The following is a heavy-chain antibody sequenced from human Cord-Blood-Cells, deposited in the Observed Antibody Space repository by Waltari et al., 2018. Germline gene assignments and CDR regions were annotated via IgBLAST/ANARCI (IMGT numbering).Heavy chain of an antibody. Sequence: EVQLVESGGVVVQPGGSLRLSCAASGFTFDDYTMHWVRQAPGKGLEWVSLISWDGGSTYYADSVKGRFTISRDNSKNSLYLQMNRLRTEDTALYYCAKDIAAGVVPAAIDAFDIWGQGTMVTVSS. J-gene: IGHJ3*02. CDR3: AKDIAAGVVPAAIDAFDI. CDR1: GFTFDDYT. D-gene: IGHD2-2*02. V-gene: IGHV3-43*01. CDR2: ISWDGGST.